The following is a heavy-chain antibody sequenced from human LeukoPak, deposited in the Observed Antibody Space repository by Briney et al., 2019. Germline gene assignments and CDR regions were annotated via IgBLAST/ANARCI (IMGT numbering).Heavy chain of an antibody. CDR1: GGSISSSSYY. Sequence: SETLSLTCTVPGGSISSSSYYWGWIRQPPGKGLEWIGSIYYSGSTYYNPSLKSRVTISVDTSKNQFSLKLGSVTAADTAVYYCARPSGYYYMDVWGKGTTVTISS. CDR2: IYYSGST. CDR3: ARPSGYYYMDV. J-gene: IGHJ6*03. V-gene: IGHV4-39*01.